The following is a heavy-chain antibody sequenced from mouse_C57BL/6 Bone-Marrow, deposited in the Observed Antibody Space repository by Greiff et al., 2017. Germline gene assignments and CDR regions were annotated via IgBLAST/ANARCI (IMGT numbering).Heavy chain of an antibody. CDR2: IRLKSDNYAT. Sequence: EVKLEESGGGLVQPGGSMKLSCVASGFTFSNYWMNWVRQSPEKGLEWVAQIRLKSDNYATHYAESVKGRFTISRDDSKSSVYLQMNNLRAEDTGIYYGTGGIYDGYPRYFDVWGTGTTVTVSS. J-gene: IGHJ1*03. D-gene: IGHD2-3*01. CDR1: GFTFSNYW. CDR3: TGGIYDGYPRYFDV. V-gene: IGHV6-3*01.